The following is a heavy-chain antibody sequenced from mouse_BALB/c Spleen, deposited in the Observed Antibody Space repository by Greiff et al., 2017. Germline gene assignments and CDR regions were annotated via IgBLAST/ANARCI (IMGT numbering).Heavy chain of an antibody. D-gene: IGHD1-1*01. CDR2: IRNKANGYTT. V-gene: IGHV7-3*02. Sequence: LVESGGGLVQPGGSLRLSCATSGFTFTDYYMSWVRQPPGKALEWLGFIRNKANGYTTEYSASVKGRFTISRDNSQSILYLQMNTLRAEDSATYYCARGGRAWFAYWGQGTLVTVSA. CDR3: ARGGRAWFAY. J-gene: IGHJ3*01. CDR1: GFTFTDYY.